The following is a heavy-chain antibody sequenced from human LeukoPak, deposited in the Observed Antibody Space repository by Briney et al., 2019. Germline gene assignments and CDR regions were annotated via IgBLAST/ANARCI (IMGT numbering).Heavy chain of an antibody. CDR1: GGSISTYY. CDR3: AGRVATNPKYCFDY. D-gene: IGHD5-24*01. V-gene: IGHV4-59*08. Sequence: SETLSLTCTVSGGSISTYYWTWIRQPPGKGLEWIGYIYYRGNTKYNPSLESRVTISLDTSKNQFSLKLTSVTAADTAVYYCAGRVATNPKYCFDYWGQGALVAVSS. J-gene: IGHJ4*02. CDR2: IYYRGNT.